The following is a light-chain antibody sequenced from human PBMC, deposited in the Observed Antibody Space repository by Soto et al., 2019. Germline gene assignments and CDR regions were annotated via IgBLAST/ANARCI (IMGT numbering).Light chain of an antibody. V-gene: IGKV3-11*01. CDR2: DAS. CDR3: QQRSSWPLT. CDR1: QSVGSD. Sequence: EIVLTQSPATLSLSPGERATLSCRASQSVGSDLAWYQQKPGQAPRLIIYDASKRATGIPGRFSGIGSGADFTLTITSLEPKDFAVYYCQQRSSWPLTFGQGTRLEIK. J-gene: IGKJ5*01.